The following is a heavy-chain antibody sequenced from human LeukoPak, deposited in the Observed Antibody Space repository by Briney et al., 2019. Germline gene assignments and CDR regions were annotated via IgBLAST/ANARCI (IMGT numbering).Heavy chain of an antibody. CDR3: ARGDTVTDAFDI. V-gene: IGHV3-30*03. Sequence: QPGKSLRLSCAASGFTFNNYGMHWVRQAPGKGPEWVAVISYDGRNIHYPDSVKGRFTISRDISTDTLWLQMDSLRTEDTAVYYCARGDTVTDAFDIWGQGTMVTVSS. D-gene: IGHD4-17*01. CDR2: ISYDGRNI. J-gene: IGHJ3*02. CDR1: GFTFNNYG.